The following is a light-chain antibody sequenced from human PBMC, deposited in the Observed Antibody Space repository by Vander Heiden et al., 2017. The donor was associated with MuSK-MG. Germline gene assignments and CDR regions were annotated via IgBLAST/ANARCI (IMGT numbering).Light chain of an antibody. CDR3: QSYDSSLNVSRV. Sequence: QSVLTRPPPLSGAPGQPVTIPCPRSSTNIGAACDVHSHQQTPVTAPKLLIYGNTNRPSGVPDRFSGSKSGTSASLAITGLQAEDEAVYYCQSYDSSLNVSRVFGGGTKLTVL. J-gene: IGLJ3*02. CDR2: GNT. CDR1: STNIGAACD. V-gene: IGLV1-40*01.